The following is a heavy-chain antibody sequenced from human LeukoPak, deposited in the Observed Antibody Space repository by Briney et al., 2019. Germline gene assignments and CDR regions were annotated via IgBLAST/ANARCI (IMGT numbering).Heavy chain of an antibody. V-gene: IGHV3-30*02. J-gene: IGHJ4*02. CDR1: GFTFSSYR. CDR2: IRYDGSNK. D-gene: IGHD3-3*01. Sequence: GGSLRLSCAASGFTFSSYRMNWVRQAPGKGLEWVAFIRYDGSNKYYADSVKGRFTISRDNSKNTLYLQMNSLRAEDTAVYYCAKSPPMSGNLDYWGQGTLVTVSS. CDR3: AKSPPMSGNLDY.